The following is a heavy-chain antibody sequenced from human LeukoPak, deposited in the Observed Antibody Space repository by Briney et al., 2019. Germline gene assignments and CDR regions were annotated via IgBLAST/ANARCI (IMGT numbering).Heavy chain of an antibody. CDR2: ISGSGGTT. Sequence: GGSLRLSCAASGFPFSSYAMSWVRQAPGKGLEGVSGISGSGGTTNYADSVKGRFTISRDNSKNTLFLQMNSLRAEDTAVYYCAKADYVWGSYRYDYWGQGTLVTVSS. V-gene: IGHV3-23*01. CDR3: AKADYVWGSYRYDY. CDR1: GFPFSSYA. J-gene: IGHJ4*02. D-gene: IGHD3-16*02.